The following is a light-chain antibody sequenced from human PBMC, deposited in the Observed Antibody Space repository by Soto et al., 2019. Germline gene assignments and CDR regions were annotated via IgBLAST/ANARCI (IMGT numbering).Light chain of an antibody. CDR3: QQCVSSPYT. V-gene: IGKV3-20*01. CDR1: QSVSSSY. CDR2: GAS. J-gene: IGKJ2*01. Sequence: EIVLTQSPGTLSLSPGERATLSCRASQSVSSSYLAWYQQKPGQAPRLLIYGASRRATGIPDRISGSGSGTDFTLTISRLEPEDFAVYYCQQCVSSPYTFGQGTRLEI.